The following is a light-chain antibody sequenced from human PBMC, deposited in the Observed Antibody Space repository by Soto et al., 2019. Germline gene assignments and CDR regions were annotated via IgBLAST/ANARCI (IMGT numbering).Light chain of an antibody. Sequence: EILMTQSPDTLSVSPGESATLSCRASHRVYSNLAWYQQRPGQAPRLLIYDASTRATGIPDRFSGSGSETEFTLTISSLQSEDYAIYYCQQYNNWPPWTFGQGTKVDIK. CDR1: HRVYSN. CDR2: DAS. J-gene: IGKJ1*01. CDR3: QQYNNWPPWT. V-gene: IGKV3-15*01.